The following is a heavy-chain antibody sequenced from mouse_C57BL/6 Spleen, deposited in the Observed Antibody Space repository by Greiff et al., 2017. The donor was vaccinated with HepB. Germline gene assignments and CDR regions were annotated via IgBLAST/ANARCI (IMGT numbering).Heavy chain of an antibody. CDR3: ARTGDGYYVAY. V-gene: IGHV5-17*01. J-gene: IGHJ3*01. Sequence: DVMLVESGGGLVKPGGSLKLSCAASGFTFSDYGMHWVRQAPEKGLEWVAYISSGSSTIYYADTVKGRFTISRDNAKNTLFLQMTSLRSEDTAMYYCARTGDGYYVAYWGQGTLVTVSA. CDR2: ISSGSSTI. D-gene: IGHD2-3*01. CDR1: GFTFSDYG.